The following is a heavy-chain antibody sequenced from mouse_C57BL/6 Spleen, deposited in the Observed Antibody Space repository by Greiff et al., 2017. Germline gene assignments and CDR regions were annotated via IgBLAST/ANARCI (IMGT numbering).Heavy chain of an antibody. CDR2: IRSKSNNYAT. D-gene: IGHD2-5*01. J-gene: IGHJ4*01. V-gene: IGHV10-1*01. Sequence: DVMLVESGGGLVQPKGSLKLSCAASGFSFNTYAMNWVRQAPGKGLEWVARIRSKSNNYATYYADSVKDRFTISRDDSESMLYLQMNNLKTEDTAMYYCVTSNPFYYAMDYWGQGTSVTVSS. CDR3: VTSNPFYYAMDY. CDR1: GFSFNTYA.